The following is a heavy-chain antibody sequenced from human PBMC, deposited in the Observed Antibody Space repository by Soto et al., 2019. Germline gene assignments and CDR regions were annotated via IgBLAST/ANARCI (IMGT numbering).Heavy chain of an antibody. J-gene: IGHJ4*02. CDR1: GFTFSSYG. Sequence: QVQLVESGGGVVQPGRSLRLSCAASGFTFSSYGMHWVRQAPGKGLEWVAVISNSGNDKYSADSMKGRFTIFRDNPKNTLYLEMNSLRAEDTAVYYCAKDSGRGSADYYFDYWGQGTLVTVSS. D-gene: IGHD2-15*01. V-gene: IGHV3-30*18. CDR2: ISNSGNDK. CDR3: AKDSGRGSADYYFDY.